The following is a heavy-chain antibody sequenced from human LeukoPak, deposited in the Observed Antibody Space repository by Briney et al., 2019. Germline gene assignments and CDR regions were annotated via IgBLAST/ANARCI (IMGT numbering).Heavy chain of an antibody. CDR1: GFTFSSYS. V-gene: IGHV3-48*01. Sequence: GGSLRLSCAASGFTFSSYSMNWVRQAPGKGLEWVAYISSSSSTIYYADSVKGRFTISRDNAKNSLYLQMNSLRAEDTAVYYCARAPPLWFGEGSWFDPWGPGTLVTVSS. D-gene: IGHD3-10*01. CDR3: ARAPPLWFGEGSWFDP. CDR2: ISSSSSTI. J-gene: IGHJ5*02.